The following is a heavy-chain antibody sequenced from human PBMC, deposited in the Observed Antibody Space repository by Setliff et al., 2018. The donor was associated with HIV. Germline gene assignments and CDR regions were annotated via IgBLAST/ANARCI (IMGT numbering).Heavy chain of an antibody. J-gene: IGHJ4*02. V-gene: IGHV4-39*07. CDR2: IYYSGST. D-gene: IGHD6-19*01. CDR3: ARSKNAVAGAYYFDY. CDR1: GGSISSSSYY. Sequence: SETLSLTCTVSGGSISSSSYYWGWIRQPPGKGLEWLGTIYYSGSTYYNPSLKSRVTISVDTSKNQFSLKLSSVTAADTAVYYCARSKNAVAGAYYFDYWGQGTLVTVSS.